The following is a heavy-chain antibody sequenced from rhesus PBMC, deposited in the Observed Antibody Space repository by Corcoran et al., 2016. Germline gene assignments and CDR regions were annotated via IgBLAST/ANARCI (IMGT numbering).Heavy chain of an antibody. CDR2: ISGSRGRP. D-gene: IGHD3-34*01. J-gene: IGHJ5-2*02. CDR1: GGSFSGYY. V-gene: IGHV4-165*01. Sequence: QVQLQESGPGLVKPSETLSLTCAVSGGSFSGYYWGWIRQPPGKGLEWIGYISGSRGRPTYHPSLKRRVSISTDTSKIQYSLKLGSVTAADTAVYYCAGAGVIIKRVVGSLDVWGRGVLVTVSS. CDR3: AGAGVIIKRVVGSLDV.